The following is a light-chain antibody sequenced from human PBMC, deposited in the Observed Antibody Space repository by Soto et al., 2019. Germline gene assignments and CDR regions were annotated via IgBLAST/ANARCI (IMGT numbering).Light chain of an antibody. CDR1: QSVSSSY. V-gene: IGKV3-20*01. J-gene: IGKJ2*01. Sequence: EMVLTQAPGTLSLSPGERATLSCRASQSVSSSYLAWYQQKPGQAPRLLTYDAASRDTGIPDRFSGSGSGTDFPLTISRLEPEDFAVYFCQQYGSSPYTFGQGNKLELK. CDR2: DAA. CDR3: QQYGSSPYT.